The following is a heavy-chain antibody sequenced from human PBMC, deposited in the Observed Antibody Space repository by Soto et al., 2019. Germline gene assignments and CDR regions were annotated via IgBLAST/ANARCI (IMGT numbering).Heavy chain of an antibody. V-gene: IGHV3-48*03. Sequence: EVQLVESGGGLVQPGGSLRLSCAASGFIFSSYEMNWVRQAPGKGPEWISYIGASGGTKYSADSAKGRFTISRDNAQNSLYLQMNSLRAEDTAVYYCARDCGGDVGQFLFPDGFDLWGQGTMVTVSS. CDR2: IGASGGTK. CDR1: GFIFSSYE. CDR3: ARDCGGDVGQFLFPDGFDL. J-gene: IGHJ3*01. D-gene: IGHD3-10*01.